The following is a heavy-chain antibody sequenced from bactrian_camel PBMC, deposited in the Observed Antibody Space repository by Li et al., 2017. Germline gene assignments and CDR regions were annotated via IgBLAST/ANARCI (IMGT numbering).Heavy chain of an antibody. CDR2: ISRGGAT. D-gene: IGHD1*01. Sequence: VQLVESGGGSVQAGGSLRLSCAASGFTFSDYAMTWVRQAPGKEVERVATISRGGATTYAESVKGRFTITKDNEKSIMSLQMNALTPEDSGIYYCASDYADTQWCSSRLYRGMDYWGKGTQVTVS. V-gene: IGHV3S42*01. J-gene: IGHJ7*01. CDR1: GFTFSDYA.